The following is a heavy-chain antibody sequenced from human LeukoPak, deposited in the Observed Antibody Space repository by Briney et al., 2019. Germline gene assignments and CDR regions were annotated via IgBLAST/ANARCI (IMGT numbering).Heavy chain of an antibody. CDR2: ISGSGGST. V-gene: IGHV3-23*01. D-gene: IGHD3-16*02. Sequence: PGGSLRLSCAASGFTFSSYAMSWVRQAPGKGLEWVSAISGSGGSTYYADSVKGRFTISRDNSKNTLYLQMNSLRTEDTALYYCAKDISYDYVWGSYRPRQIYYFAYWGQGTLVTVSS. J-gene: IGHJ4*02. CDR1: GFTFSSYA. CDR3: AKDISYDYVWGSYRPRQIYYFAY.